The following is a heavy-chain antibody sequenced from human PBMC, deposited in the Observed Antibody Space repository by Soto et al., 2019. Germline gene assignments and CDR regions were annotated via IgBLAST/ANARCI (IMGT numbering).Heavy chain of an antibody. CDR2: IYYSGST. CDR3: ARHVGEGADYYYYGMDV. Sequence: SETLSLTCTVSGGPISSSSYYWGWIRQPPGKGLEWIGSIYYSGSTYYNPSLKSRVTISVDTSKNQFSLKLSSVTAADTAVYYCARHVGEGADYYYYGMDVWGQGTTVTVSS. V-gene: IGHV4-39*01. CDR1: GGPISSSSYY. J-gene: IGHJ6*02. D-gene: IGHD1-26*01.